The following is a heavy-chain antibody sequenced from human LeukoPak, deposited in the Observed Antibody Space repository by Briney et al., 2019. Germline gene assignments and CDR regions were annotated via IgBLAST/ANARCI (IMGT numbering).Heavy chain of an antibody. V-gene: IGHV4-59*01. CDR1: GDSISSYY. CDR2: IYYSGST. CDR3: AREVTALWVFDY. Sequence: SETLSLTCTVYGDSISSYYWRWIRQPPGKGREWLGYIYYSGSTNYNPSLKSRVTISVDTSKNQFSLKLSSVTAADTAVYYCAREVTALWVFDYWGQGTLVTVSS. D-gene: IGHD2-21*02. J-gene: IGHJ4*02.